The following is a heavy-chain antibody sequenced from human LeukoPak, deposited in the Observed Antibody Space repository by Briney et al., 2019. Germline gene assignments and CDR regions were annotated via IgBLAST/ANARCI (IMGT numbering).Heavy chain of an antibody. J-gene: IGHJ4*02. CDR2: IDTKTGNP. CDR1: GYTCSSCA. Sequence: ASVKVSCKASGYTCSSCAINWVRQAPGQGLEYMGWIDTKTGNPTYAQGFTGRFVCSLDTSVSTAYLQISSLKSEDTAVYYCAIHPSDSSGYFSYWGQGALVTVSS. D-gene: IGHD3-22*01. CDR3: AIHPSDSSGYFSY. V-gene: IGHV7-4-1*02.